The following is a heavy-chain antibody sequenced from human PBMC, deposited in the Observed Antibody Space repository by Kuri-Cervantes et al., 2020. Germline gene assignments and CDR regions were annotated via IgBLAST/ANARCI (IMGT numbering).Heavy chain of an antibody. CDR3: ARGSGNYDILTGYHQLDY. D-gene: IGHD3-9*01. J-gene: IGHJ4*02. V-gene: IGHV3-7*01. CDR2: IKQDGSEK. CDR1: VFTFSSYW. Sequence: LSLTCASSVFTFSSYWMSWVRQASGKGLEWVANIKQDGSEKYYVDSVKGRFTISRDNAKNSLYLQMNSLRDGNTAVYYCARGSGNYDILTGYHQLDYWGQGTLVTVSS.